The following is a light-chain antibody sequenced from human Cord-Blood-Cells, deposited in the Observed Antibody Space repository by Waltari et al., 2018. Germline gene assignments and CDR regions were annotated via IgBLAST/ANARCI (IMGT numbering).Light chain of an antibody. J-gene: IGLJ3*02. Sequence: SSALTQPPSVAVSPGQTARISCSGDALPKQYAYCYQQKPGKAPVLVIYKDSERPSGIPERCSGPSSGTTVTLTISGVQAEDEADHYSQAAGSSVTYKVIAGGTVLTVL. V-gene: IGLV3-25*02. CDR3: QAAGSSVTYKV. CDR1: ALPKQY. CDR2: KDS.